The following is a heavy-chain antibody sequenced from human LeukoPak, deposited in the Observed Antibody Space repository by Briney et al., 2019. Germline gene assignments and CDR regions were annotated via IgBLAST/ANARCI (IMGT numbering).Heavy chain of an antibody. CDR1: GFTFSSYT. V-gene: IGHV3-23*01. Sequence: TGGSRRLPCAGSGFTFSSYTINWVRQGPGKGMEWASTISHSGATYYADSVKGRFTISRDNSKNTVFLQMNSLRAEGTALYFCARRSHASPAGYSPFFDYWGQGTLVTVSS. D-gene: IGHD3-9*01. CDR3: ARRSHASPAGYSPFFDY. J-gene: IGHJ4*02. CDR2: ISHSGAT.